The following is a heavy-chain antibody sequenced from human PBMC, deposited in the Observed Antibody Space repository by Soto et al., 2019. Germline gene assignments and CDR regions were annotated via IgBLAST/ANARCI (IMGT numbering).Heavy chain of an antibody. V-gene: IGHV3-21*01. D-gene: IGHD6-19*01. CDR3: ARDGQSESHYYYGMDV. CDR2: ISSSSSYI. Sequence: NPGGSLRLSCAASGFTFSSYSMNWVRQAPGKGLEWVSSISSSSSYIYYADSVKGRFTISRDNAKNSLYLQMNSLRAEDTAVYYCARDGQSESHYYYGMDVWGQGTTVTVSS. CDR1: GFTFSSYS. J-gene: IGHJ6*02.